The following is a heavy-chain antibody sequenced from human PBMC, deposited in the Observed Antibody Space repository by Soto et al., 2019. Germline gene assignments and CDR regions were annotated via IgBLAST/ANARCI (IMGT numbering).Heavy chain of an antibody. J-gene: IGHJ4*02. CDR2: ISTSSSTI. CDR3: ARDGESDTGMVGGGLDS. D-gene: IGHD5-18*01. CDR1: GFTFSSYS. V-gene: IGHV3-48*01. Sequence: EVQLVESGGGLVQPGGSLRLSCAASGFTFSSYSMNWVRQAPGKGLEWVSYISTSSSTIYYADSVKCRFTIFRDNAKNSLYLQIKRLRAEDTAVYYCARDGESDTGMVGGGLDSWGQGTLVTVSS.